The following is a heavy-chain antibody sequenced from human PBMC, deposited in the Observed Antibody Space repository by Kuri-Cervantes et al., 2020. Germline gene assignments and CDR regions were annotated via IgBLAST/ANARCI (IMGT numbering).Heavy chain of an antibody. D-gene: IGHD1-26*01. CDR2: IRGGNT. CDR1: GFTFNSHP. J-gene: IGHJ3*02. V-gene: IGHV3-23*01. Sequence: GGSLRLSCSASGFTFNSHPMTWVRQVSGKGLEWVSAIRGGNTYYTDSVKGRFTISRDNSKNTLYLQMNSLRAEDTAVYYCAKELPEDAFDIWGQGTMVTVSS. CDR3: AKELPEDAFDI.